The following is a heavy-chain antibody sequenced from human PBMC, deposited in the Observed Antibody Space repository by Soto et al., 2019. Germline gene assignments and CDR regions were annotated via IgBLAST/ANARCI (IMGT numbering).Heavy chain of an antibody. V-gene: IGHV3-74*01. CDR3: ARVEKYYTLRRNYYVFDY. Sequence: EVQLVESGGDLVQPGGSLRLSCAASGFTFSGYWMHWVRQGPGKGLVWVSRISSDGSSTDYADSVKGRFTISRDNAKNTLYLQMDSLRAEDTAVYYCARVEKYYTLRRNYYVFDYWGQGTLVTVSS. CDR2: ISSDGSST. D-gene: IGHD3-10*01. CDR1: GFTFSGYW. J-gene: IGHJ4*02.